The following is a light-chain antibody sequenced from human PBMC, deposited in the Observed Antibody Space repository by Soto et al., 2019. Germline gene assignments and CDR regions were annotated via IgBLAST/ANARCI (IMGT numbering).Light chain of an antibody. CDR1: QGISSA. V-gene: IGKV1-13*02. Sequence: ALQLTQSPSSLFASVGDRVTITCRASQGISSALAWYQQKPGKAPKLLIYDASSLESGVPSRFSGSGSGTDFTLTISSLQPEDFATYYCQQFKIYPMGFGPGTKVDIQ. CDR3: QQFKIYPMG. J-gene: IGKJ3*01. CDR2: DAS.